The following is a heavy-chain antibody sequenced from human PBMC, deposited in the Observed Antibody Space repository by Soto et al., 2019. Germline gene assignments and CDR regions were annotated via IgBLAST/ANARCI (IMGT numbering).Heavy chain of an antibody. Sequence: QVQLQESGPGLVKPSETLSLTCTVSGGSISSYYWSWIRQPPGKGLEWIGYIYYSGSTNYNPSLKSRVTTSVATSTDQFSLKLSSVTAADTAVYYCARAHPQYDGDCIYGWFDPWGQGTLVTVSS. CDR2: IYYSGST. CDR1: GGSISSYY. V-gene: IGHV4-59*01. J-gene: IGHJ5*02. CDR3: ARAHPQYDGDCIYGWFDP. D-gene: IGHD2-21*02.